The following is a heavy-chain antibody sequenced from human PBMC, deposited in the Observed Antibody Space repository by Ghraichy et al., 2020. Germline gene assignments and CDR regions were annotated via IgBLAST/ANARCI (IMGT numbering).Heavy chain of an antibody. CDR2: IWYDGSNK. CDR1: GFTFSNYG. Sequence: GESLNISCAASGFTFSNYGMHWVRQAPGKGLEWVAVIWYDGSNKYYADSVKGRFTISRDNSKNTLYLQMNSLRADDTAVYYCARDLTYYYDSGGYNYSPAYWGQGTLVTVSS. D-gene: IGHD3-22*01. CDR3: ARDLTYYYDSGGYNYSPAY. J-gene: IGHJ4*02. V-gene: IGHV3-33*01.